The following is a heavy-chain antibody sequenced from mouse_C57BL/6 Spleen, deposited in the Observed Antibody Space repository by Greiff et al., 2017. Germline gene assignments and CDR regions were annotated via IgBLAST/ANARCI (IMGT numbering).Heavy chain of an antibody. CDR3: ASRDGYYAMDY. D-gene: IGHD2-3*01. V-gene: IGHV1-18*01. Sequence: VQLQQSGPELVKPGASVKIPCKASGYTFTDYNMDWVKQSHGKSLEWIGDINPNNGGTIYNQKFKGKATLTVDKSSSTAYMELRSLTSEDTAVYYCASRDGYYAMDYWGQGTSVTVSS. J-gene: IGHJ4*01. CDR1: GYTFTDYN. CDR2: INPNNGGT.